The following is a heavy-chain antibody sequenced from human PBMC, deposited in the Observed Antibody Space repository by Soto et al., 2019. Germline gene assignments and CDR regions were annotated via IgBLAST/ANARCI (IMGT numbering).Heavy chain of an antibody. CDR1: GGSMSSPNW. CDR2: IHHSGAT. CDR3: ATGSPYYYGSGGMWDS. Sequence: QVRLQESGPGLVKPSGTLSLTCLVSGGSMSSPNWWTWVRQAPVKGLEWIAEIHHSGATNYSPSLKSRAVNSIDKSNNQFSLQLTSETAADSAVYYCATGSPYYYGSGGMWDSWGRGALVTVSS. V-gene: IGHV4-4*02. D-gene: IGHD3-10*01. J-gene: IGHJ4*02.